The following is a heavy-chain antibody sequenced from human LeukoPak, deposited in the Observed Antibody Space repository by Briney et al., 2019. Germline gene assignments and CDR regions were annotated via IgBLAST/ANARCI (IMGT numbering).Heavy chain of an antibody. D-gene: IGHD6-6*01. CDR3: ARGRDSSSPETFDY. CDR2: MDPNSGNT. CDR1: GYTFTSYD. Sequence: EASVKVSCKASGYTFTSYDINWVRQATGQGLEWMGWMDPNSGNTGYAQKFQGRVTITRNTSISTAYMELSSLRSEDTAVYYCARGRDSSSPETFDYWGQGTLVTVSS. J-gene: IGHJ4*02. V-gene: IGHV1-8*03.